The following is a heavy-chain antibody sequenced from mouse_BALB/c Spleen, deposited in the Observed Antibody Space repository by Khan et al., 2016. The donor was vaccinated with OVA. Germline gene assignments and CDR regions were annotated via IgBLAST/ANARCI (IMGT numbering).Heavy chain of an antibody. V-gene: IGHV14-3*02. CDR3: VSPNWFAY. Sequence: VQLQQSGTELVKPGASVKLSCTASGFNIKDTYIHWVKQRPEQGLEWIGRIDPLNGNTKYDPKFQGKATITADTSSNTPYLQLSSLTSEGPAVYYCVSPNWFAYWGQGTLVTVSA. CDR1: GFNIKDTY. J-gene: IGHJ3*01. CDR2: IDPLNGNT.